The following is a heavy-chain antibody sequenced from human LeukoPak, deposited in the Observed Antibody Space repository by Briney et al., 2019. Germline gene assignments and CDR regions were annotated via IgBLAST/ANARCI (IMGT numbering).Heavy chain of an antibody. V-gene: IGHV3-23*01. Sequence: GGSLRLSCAASGFTFSSYAMSWVRQAPGKGLEWVSAISGSGGSTYYADSVKGRFTISRDNSKNTLYLQTNSLRAEDTAVYYCAKGKPRIAASRFQYFDYWGQGTLVTVSS. J-gene: IGHJ4*02. CDR1: GFTFSSYA. D-gene: IGHD6-13*01. CDR2: ISGSGGST. CDR3: AKGKPRIAASRFQYFDY.